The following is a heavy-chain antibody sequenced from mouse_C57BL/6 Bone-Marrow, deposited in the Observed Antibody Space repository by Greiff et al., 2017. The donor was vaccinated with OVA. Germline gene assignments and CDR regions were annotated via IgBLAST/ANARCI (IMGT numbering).Heavy chain of an antibody. V-gene: IGHV5-4*01. J-gene: IGHJ3*01. CDR1: GFTFSSYA. Sequence: EVMLVESGGGLVKPGGSLKLSCAASGFTFSSYAMSWVRQTPEKRLEWVATISDGGSYTYYPDNVKGRFTISRDNAKNNLDLKMSHLKSEDTAMYYCARDGSSGYGWFAYWGQGTLVTVSA. D-gene: IGHD3-2*02. CDR2: ISDGGSYT. CDR3: ARDGSSGYGWFAY.